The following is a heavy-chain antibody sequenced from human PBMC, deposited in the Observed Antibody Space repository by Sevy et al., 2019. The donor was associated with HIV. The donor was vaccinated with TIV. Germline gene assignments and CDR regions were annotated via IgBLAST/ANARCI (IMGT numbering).Heavy chain of an antibody. CDR2: TIPNFGAA. CDR3: AGTATTVLNKGAYDL. J-gene: IGHJ3*01. CDR1: GGTFSGYS. V-gene: IGHV1-69*13. Sequence: ASGKVSCKASGGTFSGYSISWVRQAPGQGLEWMGGTIPNFGAANYGQKLQGRVTITEDESTSTAYMELSSLRSEDTAVYYCAGTATTVLNKGAYDLWGQGTLVNVSS. D-gene: IGHD4-17*01.